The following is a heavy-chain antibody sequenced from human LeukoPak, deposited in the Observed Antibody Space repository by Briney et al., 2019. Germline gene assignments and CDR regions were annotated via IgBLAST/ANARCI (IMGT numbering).Heavy chain of an antibody. CDR1: VYTFTSYG. V-gene: IGHV1-69*13. CDR2: IIPFFGSA. J-gene: IGHJ4*02. CDR3: ATPPTGTTTTGEYYFDS. Sequence: GASVKVSCKASVYTFTSYGISWVRQAPGQGLEWLGGIIPFFGSANYAQKFQGRVTITADESTSTAYMELSSLRSEDTAVYYCATPPTGTTTTGEYYFDSWGQGTLVTVSS. D-gene: IGHD1-1*01.